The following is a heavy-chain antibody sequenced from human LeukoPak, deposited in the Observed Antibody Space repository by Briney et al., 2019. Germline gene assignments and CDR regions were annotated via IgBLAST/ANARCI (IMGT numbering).Heavy chain of an antibody. Sequence: GGSLRLSCAASGFTFDDYAMHWVRQAPGKGLEWVSGISWNSGSIGYADSVKGRFTISRDNAKNSLYLQMNSLRAEDTAVYYCAKEVGIAAAQNSYFDYWGQGTLVTVSS. V-gene: IGHV3-9*01. CDR1: GFTFDDYA. CDR3: AKEVGIAAAQNSYFDY. J-gene: IGHJ4*02. CDR2: ISWNSGSI. D-gene: IGHD6-13*01.